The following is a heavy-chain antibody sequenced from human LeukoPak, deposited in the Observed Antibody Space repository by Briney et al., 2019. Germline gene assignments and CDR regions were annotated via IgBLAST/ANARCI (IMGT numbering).Heavy chain of an antibody. Sequence: GECLKISCKGSGYSFTSYWLGWVRQMPGKGLEWMGIIYPGDSDTRYSPSFQGQVTISADKSISTAYLQWSSLKASDTAMYYCARLSSSWYSTFDYWGQGTLVTVSS. CDR3: ARLSSSWYSTFDY. CDR2: IYPGDSDT. CDR1: GYSFTSYW. V-gene: IGHV5-51*01. D-gene: IGHD6-13*01. J-gene: IGHJ4*02.